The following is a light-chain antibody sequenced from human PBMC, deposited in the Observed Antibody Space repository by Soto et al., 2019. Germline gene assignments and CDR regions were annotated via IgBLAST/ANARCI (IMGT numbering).Light chain of an antibody. CDR1: ESISDW. CDR3: QQYSTSSIS. CDR2: KAS. V-gene: IGKV1-5*03. Sequence: DIQMTQSPSTLSASVGDRVTFTCRASESISDWLVWYHQKPGKAPKLLIYKASRLESGVPSRFSGSASGTEFTLTITSLQPDDFGTYYCQQYSTSSISFGLGTRL. J-gene: IGKJ5*01.